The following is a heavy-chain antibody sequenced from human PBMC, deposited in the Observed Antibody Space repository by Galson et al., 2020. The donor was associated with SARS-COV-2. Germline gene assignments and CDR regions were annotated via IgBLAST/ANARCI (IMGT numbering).Heavy chain of an antibody. Sequence: SETLSLTCTVSGGSISSYYLSWIRQPPGKGLEWIGYIYYSGSTNYNPSLKSRFTISVDTSKNQFSLKLSSVTAADTAVYYCARGFDYWGQGTLVTVSS. J-gene: IGHJ4*02. V-gene: IGHV4-59*01. CDR2: IYYSGST. CDR1: GGSISSYY. CDR3: ARGFDY.